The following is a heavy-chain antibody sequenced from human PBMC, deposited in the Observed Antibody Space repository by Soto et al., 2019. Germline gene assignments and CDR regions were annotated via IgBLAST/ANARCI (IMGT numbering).Heavy chain of an antibody. V-gene: IGHV4-34*01. CDR2: INHSGST. CDR3: ARGRPPTRRHYFDY. CDR1: GGSFSGYY. Sequence: SETLSLTCAVYGGSFSGYYWSWIRQPPGKGLEWIGEINHSGSTNYNPSLKSRVTISVDTSKNQFSLKLSSVTAADTAVYYCARGRPPTRRHYFDYWGQGTLATVSS. J-gene: IGHJ4*02.